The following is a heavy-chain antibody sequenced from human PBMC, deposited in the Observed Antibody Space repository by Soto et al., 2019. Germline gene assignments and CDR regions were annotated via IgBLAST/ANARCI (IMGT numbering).Heavy chain of an antibody. V-gene: IGHV1-2*06. CDR3: AREVPPIEVSGRNWFDP. CDR2: CNPNTGGR. CDR1: GYTFTDYF. Sequence: QVQLVQSGAEVKKPGASVKVSCKASGYTFTDYFIHWVRQAPGQGLEWMGRCNPNTGGRNSAQKFQGRVTMARDTSISTAFMELTSLRSDDTAVYFCAREVPPIEVSGRNWFDPWGQGTLVTVSS. J-gene: IGHJ5*02. D-gene: IGHD6-19*01.